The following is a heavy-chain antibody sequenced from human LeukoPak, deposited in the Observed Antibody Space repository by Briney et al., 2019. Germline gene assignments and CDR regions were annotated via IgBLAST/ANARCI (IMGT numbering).Heavy chain of an antibody. J-gene: IGHJ3*01. Sequence: SETLSLTCAVSGGSINNYYWSWIRQPPGKGLEWIGYIYDSGSTNYNPSLKSRVTTSLDTSKNQVSLELSSVTAADTAVYYCAREIGYCAGGSCYYGAFDVWGQGRMVTVSS. CDR3: AREIGYCAGGSCYYGAFDV. D-gene: IGHD2-15*01. CDR1: GGSINNYY. V-gene: IGHV4-59*01. CDR2: IYDSGST.